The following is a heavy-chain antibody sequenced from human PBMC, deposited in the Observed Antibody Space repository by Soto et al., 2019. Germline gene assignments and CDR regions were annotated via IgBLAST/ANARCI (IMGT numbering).Heavy chain of an antibody. V-gene: IGHV4-31*03. J-gene: IGHJ6*03. CDR3: ARAKGRGDKYYYYYYMDV. CDR2: IDYSGNT. D-gene: IGHD3-10*01. CDR1: GGSISSGDYY. Sequence: TLSLTCTVSGGSISSGDYYWSWIRHHPGKGLEWIGYIDYSGNTYFNPSLRNRVIISRDTSKNQFSLKLSSVTAADTAVYYCARAKGRGDKYYYYYYMDVWGKGTTVTVSS.